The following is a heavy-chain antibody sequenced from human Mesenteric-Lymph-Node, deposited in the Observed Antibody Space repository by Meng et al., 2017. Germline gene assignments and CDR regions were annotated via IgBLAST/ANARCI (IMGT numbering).Heavy chain of an antibody. V-gene: IGHV4-34*01. J-gene: IGHJ4*02. D-gene: IGHD1-26*01. CDR3: ARFDISTSGRGDY. Sequence: QLQQHQWGAGRSRPSETLPPTCAFLGVSFGGYYWSWIRQPPGKGLELIGEINHSGSTNYNPSLKSRVTISVDKSKNQFSLKLTSLTAADTATYYCARFDISTSGRGDYWGQGILVTVSS. CDR2: INHSGST. CDR1: GVSFGGYY.